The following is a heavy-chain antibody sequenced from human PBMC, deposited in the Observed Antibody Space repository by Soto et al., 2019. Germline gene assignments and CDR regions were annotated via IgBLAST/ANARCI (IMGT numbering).Heavy chain of an antibody. V-gene: IGHV2-70*11. Sequence: SGPTLVNPTQTLTLTCTFSGFSLSTTGMCVSWIRQPPGKALEWLARIDWDDDKYYSTSLKTRLTISKDTSKNQVVLTMTNMDPVDTATYYCARIAFLYYDTSGPPYFDYWGKGTLVTVSS. D-gene: IGHD3-22*01. J-gene: IGHJ4*02. CDR1: GFSLSTTGMC. CDR3: ARIAFLYYDTSGPPYFDY. CDR2: IDWDDDK.